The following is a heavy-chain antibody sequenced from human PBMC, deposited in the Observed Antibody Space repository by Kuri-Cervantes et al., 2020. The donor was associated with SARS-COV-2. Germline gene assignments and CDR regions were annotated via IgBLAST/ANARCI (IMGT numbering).Heavy chain of an antibody. D-gene: IGHD2-15*01. CDR1: GGSISSSSYY. J-gene: IGHJ5*02. V-gene: IGHV4-39*01. CDR3: ARQEVVAATNWFDP. CDR2: IYYSGST. Sequence: SETLSLTCTVSGGSISSSSYYWGWIRQPPGKGLEWIGSIYYSGSTYYNPSLKSRVTISVDTSKNQFSLKLSSVTAADTAVYYCARQEVVAATNWFDPWGQGTLVIVSS.